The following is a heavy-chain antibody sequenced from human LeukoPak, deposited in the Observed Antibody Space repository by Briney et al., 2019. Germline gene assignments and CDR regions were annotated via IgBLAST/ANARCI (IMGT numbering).Heavy chain of an antibody. J-gene: IGHJ4*02. CDR2: IKKDGSDT. CDR3: ARVGSTCGH. V-gene: IGHV3-7*05. D-gene: IGHD2-21*01. CDR1: GFSFSTYW. Sequence: PGESLRLSCTASGFSFSTYWMSWVRQTPGKGLEWVGNIKKDGSDTYYVYSVKGLCTISRDNENSSLHLQKNGLRAEATAVYYCARVGSTCGHWGQGTLVTVSS.